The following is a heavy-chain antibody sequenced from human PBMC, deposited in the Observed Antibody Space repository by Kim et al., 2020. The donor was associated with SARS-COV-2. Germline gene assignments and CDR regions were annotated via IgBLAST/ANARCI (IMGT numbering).Heavy chain of an antibody. CDR1: GGSISSYY. V-gene: IGHV4-59*01. D-gene: IGHD6-19*01. CDR2: IYYSGST. CDR3: ARVGGRMGSGWRVVSWFDP. J-gene: IGHJ5*02. Sequence: SETLSLTCTVSGGSISSYYWSWIRQPPGKGLEWIGYIYYSGSTNYNPSLKSRVTISVDTSKNQFSLKLSSVTAADTAVYYCARVGGRMGSGWRVVSWFDPWGQGTLVTVSS.